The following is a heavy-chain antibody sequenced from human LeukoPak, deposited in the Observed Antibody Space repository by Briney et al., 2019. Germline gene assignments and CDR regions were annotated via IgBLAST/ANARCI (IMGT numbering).Heavy chain of an antibody. CDR3: ARHEGRGFGSVNYYSYYFDY. D-gene: IGHD3-10*01. CDR2: IYYSGSA. Sequence: SETLSLTCIVSAGSLTSSSYYWGWIRQPPGMGLEWIGSIYYSGSADYNPSLRSRVTISVDTSKNQFSLTLSSVTAADTAVYYCARHEGRGFGSVNYYSYYFDYWGQGTLVTVSS. J-gene: IGHJ4*02. CDR1: AGSLTSSSYY. V-gene: IGHV4-39*01.